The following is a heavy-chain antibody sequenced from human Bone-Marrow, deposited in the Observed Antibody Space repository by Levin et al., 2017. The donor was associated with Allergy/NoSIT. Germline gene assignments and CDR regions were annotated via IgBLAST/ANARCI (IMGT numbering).Heavy chain of an antibody. D-gene: IGHD3-22*01. Sequence: ASVKVSCKASGYTFTSYDINWVRQATGQGLEWMGWMNPNSGNTGYAQKFQGRVTMTRNTSISTAYMELSSLRSEDTAVYYCARGPAAYYYGSYYYYYYGMDVWGQGTTVTVSS. J-gene: IGHJ6*02. CDR1: GYTFTSYD. CDR3: ARGPAAYYYGSYYYYYYGMDV. CDR2: MNPNSGNT. V-gene: IGHV1-8*01.